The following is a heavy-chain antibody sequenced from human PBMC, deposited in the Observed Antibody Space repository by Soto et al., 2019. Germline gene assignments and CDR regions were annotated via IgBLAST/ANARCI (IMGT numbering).Heavy chain of an antibody. CDR2: ISAYNGNT. Sequence: ASVKVSCKASGYPFTSSGISWVRQAPGQGLEWMGWISAYNGNTNYAQKFQGRVTITRDTSASTAYMELSSLRSEDTAVYYCARGDGYYYFDYWGQGTLVTVSS. CDR3: ARGDGYYYFDY. V-gene: IGHV1-18*01. D-gene: IGHD3-22*01. J-gene: IGHJ4*02. CDR1: GYPFTSSG.